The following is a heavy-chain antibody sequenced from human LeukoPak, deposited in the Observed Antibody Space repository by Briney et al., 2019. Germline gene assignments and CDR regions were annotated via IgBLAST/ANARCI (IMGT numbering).Heavy chain of an antibody. CDR1: GFTFGSSE. D-gene: IGHD2-21*01. Sequence: PGGSLRLSCEASGFTFGSSEMNWVRQAPGKVLDWISYISNVGSTIYYADSVKGRFTISRDNAKNSLSLQMNSLRAEDTAVYYCARHDTGDAFDYWGQGALVTVSS. J-gene: IGHJ4*02. V-gene: IGHV3-48*03. CDR2: ISNVGSTI. CDR3: ARHDTGDAFDY.